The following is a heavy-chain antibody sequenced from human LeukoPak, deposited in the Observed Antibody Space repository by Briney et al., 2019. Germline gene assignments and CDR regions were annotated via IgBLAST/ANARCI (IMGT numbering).Heavy chain of an antibody. D-gene: IGHD3-10*01. CDR1: GFTFSRYA. V-gene: IGHV3-23*01. Sequence: GGSLRLSCAASGFTFSRYAMSWVRQAPGKGLEWVSAISGSGGSTYYADSVQGRFTISRDNSKNTLYLQMNSLRAEDTAVYYCPNLPAVIITHQPFDPWGQGTLVTVSS. CDR3: PNLPAVIITHQPFDP. CDR2: ISGSGGST. J-gene: IGHJ5*02.